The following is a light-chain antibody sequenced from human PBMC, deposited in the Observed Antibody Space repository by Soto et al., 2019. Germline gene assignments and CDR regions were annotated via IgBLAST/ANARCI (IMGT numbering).Light chain of an antibody. J-gene: IGLJ1*01. CDR1: SSDVGDYNY. Sequence: QSVLTQPRSVSGSPGQSVTISCSGTSSDVGDYNYVSWYQQHPGKAPKLMIYDVSKRPSGVPDRFSGSKSGNTASLTISGLQAEYEADYYCCSYAGDYTYVFGTGTKVTVL. V-gene: IGLV2-11*01. CDR3: CSYAGDYTYV. CDR2: DVS.